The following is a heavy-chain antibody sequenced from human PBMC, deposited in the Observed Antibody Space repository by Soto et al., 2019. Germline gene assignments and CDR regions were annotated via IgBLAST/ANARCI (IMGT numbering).Heavy chain of an antibody. V-gene: IGHV1-18*04. CDR2: ISAYNGNT. CDR3: ARGSYYDSSGYFGY. D-gene: IGHD3-22*01. CDR1: GYTFTSYG. Sequence: GASVKVSCKASGYTFTSYGINWVRQAPGQGLEWMGWISAYNGNTNYAQKLQGRVTMTTDTSTTTTYMELRSLRSDDTAVYYCARGSYYDSSGYFGYWGQGTLVTVSS. J-gene: IGHJ4*02.